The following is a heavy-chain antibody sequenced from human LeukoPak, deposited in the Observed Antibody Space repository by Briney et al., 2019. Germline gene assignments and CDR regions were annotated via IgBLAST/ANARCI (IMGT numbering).Heavy chain of an antibody. CDR3: ARGAYYDSSGYYIPVNWFDP. CDR2: IYTSGST. CDR1: GGSISTYY. D-gene: IGHD3-22*01. Sequence: SETLSLTCTVSGGSISTYYWSRIRQPAGRGLEWIGRIYTSGSTNYNPSLKSRVTMSVDTSKNQFSLKLSTVTAADTAVYYCARGAYYDSSGYYIPVNWFDPWGQGTLVTVSS. J-gene: IGHJ5*02. V-gene: IGHV4-4*07.